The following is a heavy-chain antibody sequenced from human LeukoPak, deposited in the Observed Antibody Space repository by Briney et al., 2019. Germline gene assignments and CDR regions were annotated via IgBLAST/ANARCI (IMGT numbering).Heavy chain of an antibody. CDR2: SSSSGSTI. CDR3: AREHCSSTSCSYFDY. D-gene: IGHD2-2*01. J-gene: IGHJ4*02. CDR1: GFTFSGYE. V-gene: IGHV3-48*03. Sequence: GGSLRLSCAASGFTFSGYEMNWVRQAPGKGLEWVSYSSSSGSTIYYADSVKGRFTISRDNAKNSLYLQMNSLRAEDTAVYYCAREHCSSTSCSYFDYWGQGTLVTVSS.